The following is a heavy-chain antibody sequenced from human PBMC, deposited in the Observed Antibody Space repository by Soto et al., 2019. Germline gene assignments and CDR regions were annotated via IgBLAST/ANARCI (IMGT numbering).Heavy chain of an antibody. V-gene: IGHV3-74*01. CDR3: AKDSSCSGGSCYSFYYYGMDV. CDR2: INSDGSST. J-gene: IGHJ6*02. D-gene: IGHD2-15*01. CDR1: GFTFSSYW. Sequence: SLRLSCAASGFTFSSYWMHCVRQAPGKGLVWVSRINSDGSSTYYADSVKGRFTISRDNSKNTLYLQMNSLRAEDTAVYYCAKDSSCSGGSCYSFYYYGMDVWGQGTTVTVSS.